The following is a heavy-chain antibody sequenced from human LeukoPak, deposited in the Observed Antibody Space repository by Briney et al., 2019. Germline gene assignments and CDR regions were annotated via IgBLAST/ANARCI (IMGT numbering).Heavy chain of an antibody. CDR1: GGSFSGYY. CDR3: ARDRGPVYYYDSSGYYYEY. V-gene: IGHV4-4*07. CDR2: IYTSGST. J-gene: IGHJ4*02. D-gene: IGHD3-22*01. Sequence: SETLSLTCAVYGGSFSGYYWSWIRQPAGKGREWIGRIYTSGSTNYNPSLKSRFTMSVDTPKNQFSLKLSSVTAADTAVYYCARDRGPVYYYDSSGYYYEYWGQGALVTVSS.